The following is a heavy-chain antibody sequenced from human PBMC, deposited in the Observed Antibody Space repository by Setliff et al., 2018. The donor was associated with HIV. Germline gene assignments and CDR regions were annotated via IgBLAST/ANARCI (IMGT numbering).Heavy chain of an antibody. CDR3: ARDAGAPGRGNPLDY. D-gene: IGHD3-10*01. CDR2: ISPDSGDT. J-gene: IGHJ4*02. CDR1: GYTFTVNH. Sequence: GASVKVSCKTSGYTFTVNHLHWVRQAPGQGVEWVGKISPDSGDTFYAQKFQGRVTLTRDTSITTAYMELSTLRDDDTAVYYCARDAGAPGRGNPLDYWGLGTLVTVSS. V-gene: IGHV1-2*02.